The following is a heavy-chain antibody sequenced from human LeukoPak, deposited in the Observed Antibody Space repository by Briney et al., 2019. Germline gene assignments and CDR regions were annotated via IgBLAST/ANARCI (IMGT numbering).Heavy chain of an antibody. D-gene: IGHD7-27*01. CDR1: GFTFSDYY. J-gene: IGHJ4*02. Sequence: SGGSLRLSCAASGFTFSDYYMTWIRQAPGKGLEWISDISSSGSYTNYADSVKGRFTISRDNAKNSLYLQMNSLRAEDTAVYYCARNGDGHFDYWGQGTLVTVSS. CDR2: ISSSGSYT. CDR3: ARNGDGHFDY. V-gene: IGHV3-11*06.